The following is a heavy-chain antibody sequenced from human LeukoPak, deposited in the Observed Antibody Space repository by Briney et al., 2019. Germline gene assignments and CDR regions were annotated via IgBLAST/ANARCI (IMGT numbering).Heavy chain of an antibody. J-gene: IGHJ3*02. CDR1: GFTFSSYA. CDR3: AKSPTVDAAFDI. CDR2: ISGSGDST. Sequence: GGSLRLSCAASGFTFSSYAMSWVRQAPGKGLEWVSTISGSGDSTFYADSVKGRFTVSRDSSKNTLFLHMNSLRAEDTALYYCAKSPTVDAAFDIWGQGTMVTVSS. D-gene: IGHD4-23*01. V-gene: IGHV3-23*01.